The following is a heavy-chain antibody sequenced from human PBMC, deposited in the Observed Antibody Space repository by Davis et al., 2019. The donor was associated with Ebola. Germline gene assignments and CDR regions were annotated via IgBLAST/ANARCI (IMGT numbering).Heavy chain of an antibody. Sequence: MPSETLSLTCTVSGGSISSYYWSWLRQPPGKGLEWIGYIYYSGSTNYNPSLKSRVTISVDTSKNQFSLKLSSVTAADTAVYYCARALCRSSSCYATPFEYWGQGSLVTVSS. J-gene: IGHJ4*02. CDR3: ARALCRSSSCYATPFEY. CDR2: IYYSGST. CDR1: GGSISSYY. D-gene: IGHD2-2*01. V-gene: IGHV4-59*08.